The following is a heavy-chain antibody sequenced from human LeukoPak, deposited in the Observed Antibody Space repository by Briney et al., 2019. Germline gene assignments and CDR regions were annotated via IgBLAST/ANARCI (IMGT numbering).Heavy chain of an antibody. Sequence: ASVKVSCKASGGTFSSYAISWVRQAPGQGLEWMGGIIPIFGTANYAQKFQGRVTITADESTSTAYMELSSLRSDDTAVYYCARDDYYGSGSPELGFDYWGQGTLVTVSS. CDR1: GGTFSSYA. CDR3: ARDDYYGSGSPELGFDY. CDR2: IIPIFGTA. V-gene: IGHV1-69*01. J-gene: IGHJ4*02. D-gene: IGHD3-10*01.